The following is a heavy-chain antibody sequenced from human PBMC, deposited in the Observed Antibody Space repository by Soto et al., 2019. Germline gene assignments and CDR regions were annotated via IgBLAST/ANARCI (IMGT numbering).Heavy chain of an antibody. Sequence: SETLSLTRNVSGGSISSGGYYWTWIRQHPGKGLEWIGNIHRSGSTFYNPSLKSRVSISVDTSKNQFSLKLSSVTAADTAVYFCVRGVLSWGQGTLVTVSS. V-gene: IGHV4-31*03. CDR1: GGSISSGGYY. CDR2: IHRSGST. J-gene: IGHJ1*01. D-gene: IGHD3-10*01. CDR3: VRGVLS.